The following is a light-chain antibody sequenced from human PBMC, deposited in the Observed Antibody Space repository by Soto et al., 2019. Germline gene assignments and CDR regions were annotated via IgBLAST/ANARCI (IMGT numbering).Light chain of an antibody. V-gene: IGKV3-15*01. CDR1: QSVDNN. J-gene: IGKJ1*01. CDR2: SAS. CDR3: QHYNNWWT. Sequence: EIVMTQSPATLSVSPGERATLSCRASQSVDNNLAWYQQKPGQAPRLLIYSASTRATGTPARFSASGSGTEFTLTISSLQSEDFALYYCQHYNNWWTFGQGTKV.